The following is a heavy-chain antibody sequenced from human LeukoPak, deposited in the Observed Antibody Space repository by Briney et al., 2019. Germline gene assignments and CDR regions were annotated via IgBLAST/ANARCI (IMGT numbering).Heavy chain of an antibody. J-gene: IGHJ4*02. CDR2: LSDDGSNK. CDR1: RSTFSYFA. V-gene: IGHV3-30*18. D-gene: IGHD6-13*01. Sequence: GWSLRLSCAASRSTFSYFAMHWVRQAPGKGLEWVAVLSDDGSNKFYADSVKGRFTISRDNSKNTLYLQMNSLRAEDTAFYYCAKDPHSSSWYYFDSWGQGTLVTVSS. CDR3: AKDPHSSSWYYFDS.